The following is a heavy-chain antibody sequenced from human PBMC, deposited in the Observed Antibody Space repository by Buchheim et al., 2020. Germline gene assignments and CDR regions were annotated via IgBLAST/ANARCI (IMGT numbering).Heavy chain of an antibody. D-gene: IGHD2-8*01. V-gene: IGHV4-59*01. CDR2: IFYTGGT. Sequence: QVQLLESGPGRVKPSETLSLTCTVSGGSIKRYYWSWIRQPPGKRPEWIGYIFYTGGTNYNPSLKSRVIISVDPSKKQFFLRLNSVTAADTAVYYCATFTYGLGHDFWGQGTL. CDR1: GGSIKRYY. J-gene: IGHJ4*02. CDR3: ATFTYGLGHDF.